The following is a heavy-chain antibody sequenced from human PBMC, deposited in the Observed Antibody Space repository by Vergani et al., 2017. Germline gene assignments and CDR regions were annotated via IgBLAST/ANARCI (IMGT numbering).Heavy chain of an antibody. J-gene: IGHJ5*02. D-gene: IGHD6-19*01. V-gene: IGHV4-39*01. CDR3: ARHSTVEWLVKLGWIDP. CDR1: GASIRSSNYY. CDR2: IYYSGST. Sequence: QLQLQESGPGLVKPSAPLSLTCRVSGASIRSSNYYWGWIRQPPGKGLEWIASIYYSGSTYYNPSLKSRVTISVDTSKNQFSLQLSSVTAADTAVYFCARHSTVEWLVKLGWIDPWGQGILVTVSS.